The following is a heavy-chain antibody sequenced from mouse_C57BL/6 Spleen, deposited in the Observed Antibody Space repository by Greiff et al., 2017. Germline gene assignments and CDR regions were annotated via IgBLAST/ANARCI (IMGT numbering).Heavy chain of an antibody. D-gene: IGHD2-5*01. Sequence: EVQLKQSGPELVKPGASVKISCKASGYTFTDYYMNWVKQSHGKSLEWIGDINPNNGGTSYNQKFKGKATLTVDKSSSTAYMELRSLTSEDSAVYYCARTGDYSNYFDYWGQGTTLTVSS. CDR1: GYTFTDYY. CDR3: ARTGDYSNYFDY. J-gene: IGHJ2*01. CDR2: INPNNGGT. V-gene: IGHV1-26*01.